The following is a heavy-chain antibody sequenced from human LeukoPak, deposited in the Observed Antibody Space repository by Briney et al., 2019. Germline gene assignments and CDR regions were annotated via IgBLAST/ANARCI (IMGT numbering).Heavy chain of an antibody. CDR3: ARFPHRIAAPLGDY. D-gene: IGHD6-6*01. J-gene: IGHJ4*02. V-gene: IGHV4-39*01. Sequence: SETLSLTCTVSGGSISSSRYYWGWIRQPPGKGLEWIGSIYYSGSTYYNPSLKSRVTISVDTSKNQFSLELSSVTAADTAVYYCARFPHRIAAPLGDYWGQGTLVTVSS. CDR2: IYYSGST. CDR1: GGSISSSRYY.